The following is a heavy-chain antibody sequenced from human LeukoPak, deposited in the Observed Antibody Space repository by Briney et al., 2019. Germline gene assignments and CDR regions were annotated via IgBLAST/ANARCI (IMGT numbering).Heavy chain of an antibody. Sequence: GGSLRLSCAASGFTFSSYAMHWVRQAPGKGLEYVSAISSNGGSTYYANSVKGRFTISRDNSKNTLHLQMGSLRAEDMAVYYCARDRITMVRGVLWRGYFDYWGQGTLVSVSS. V-gene: IGHV3-64*01. D-gene: IGHD3-10*01. CDR1: GFTFSSYA. CDR2: ISSNGGST. J-gene: IGHJ4*02. CDR3: ARDRITMVRGVLWRGYFDY.